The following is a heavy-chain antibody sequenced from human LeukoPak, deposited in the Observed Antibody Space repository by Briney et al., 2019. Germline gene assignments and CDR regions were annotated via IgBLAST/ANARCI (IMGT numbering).Heavy chain of an antibody. D-gene: IGHD1-1*01. J-gene: IGHJ4*02. CDR3: ARDLEIGSSSYYFDY. V-gene: IGHV3-33*08. CDR1: GFTFTTYG. CDR2: IWYDGSNT. Sequence: GGSLRLSCAASGFTFTTYGMHWVRQAPGKGLEWVAIIWYDGSNTYYVASVRGHSTISRDNSKNTLYLQVNSVRAEDTAMYYCARDLEIGSSSYYFDYWGQGTLVTVSS.